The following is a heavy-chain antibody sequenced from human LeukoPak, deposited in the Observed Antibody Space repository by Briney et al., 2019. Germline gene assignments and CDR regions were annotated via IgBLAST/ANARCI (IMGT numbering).Heavy chain of an antibody. CDR2: IYHSGST. CDR3: GRLIVEPAPMYYYYIDV. Sequence: SGTLSLTCAVSGGSISSSNWWSWVRQPPGKGLEWIGEIYHSGSTNYNPSLKSRVTISIDTSRTQFSLRVYSVTAADTAIYYCGRLIVEPAPMYYYYIDVWGKGTTVTVSS. D-gene: IGHD2-2*01. J-gene: IGHJ6*03. V-gene: IGHV4-4*02. CDR1: GGSISSSNW.